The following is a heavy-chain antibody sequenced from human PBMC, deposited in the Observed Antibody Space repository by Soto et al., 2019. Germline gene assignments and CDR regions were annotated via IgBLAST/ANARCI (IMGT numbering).Heavy chain of an antibody. CDR1: VFTFSSYG. D-gene: IGHD6-19*01. V-gene: IGHV3-30*18. J-gene: IGHJ4*02. CDR3: AKDHWVAVAGTGYFDY. CDR2: ISYDGSNK. Sequence: PGGALRLSCAASVFTFSSYGLHWVRQAPGKGLEWVADISYDGSNKYYADSVKGRFTISRDNSKNTLYLQMNNLRAEDTAVYYCAKDHWVAVAGTGYFDYWGQGTLVTVSS.